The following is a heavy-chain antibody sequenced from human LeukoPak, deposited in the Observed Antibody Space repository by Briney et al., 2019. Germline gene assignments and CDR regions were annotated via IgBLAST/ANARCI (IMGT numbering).Heavy chain of an antibody. Sequence: GGSLRLSCTASGLTFSTSGFNWVRQAPGQGLEWVASIGPTGSDRYHADSIKGRFTISRDDANNFLYLQMNSLRAEDTAVYYCATETNGRHYDYWGQGTLLTVSS. CDR2: IGPTGSDR. J-gene: IGHJ4*02. CDR3: ATETNGRHYDY. V-gene: IGHV3-21*06. CDR1: GLTFSTSG. D-gene: IGHD1-14*01.